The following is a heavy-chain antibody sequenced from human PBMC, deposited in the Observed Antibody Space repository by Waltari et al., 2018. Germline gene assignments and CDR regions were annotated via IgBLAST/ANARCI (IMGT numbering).Heavy chain of an antibody. CDR2: ISYDGSNK. V-gene: IGHV3-30-3*01. Sequence: QVQLVESGGGVVQPGRSLRLSCAASGFTFSSYAMHWVRQATGKGLEWVAVISYDGSNKYYADSVKGRFTISRDNSKNTLYLQMNSLRAEDTAVYYCAREGMADILTGPSYYFDYWGQGTLVTVSS. CDR1: GFTFSSYA. D-gene: IGHD3-9*01. CDR3: AREGMADILTGPSYYFDY. J-gene: IGHJ4*02.